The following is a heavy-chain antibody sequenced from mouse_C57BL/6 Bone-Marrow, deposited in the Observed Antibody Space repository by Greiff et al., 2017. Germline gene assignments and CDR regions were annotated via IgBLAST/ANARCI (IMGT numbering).Heavy chain of an antibody. CDR1: GYSITSGYY. V-gene: IGHV3-6*01. CDR3: AREGLRQVYAMDY. CDR2: ISYDGSN. Sequence: ESGPGLVKPSQSLSLTCSVTGYSITSGYYWNWIRQFPGNKLEWMGYISYDGSNNYNPSLKNRISITRDTSKNQFFLKLNSVTTEDTATYYCAREGLRQVYAMDYWGQGTSVTVSS. J-gene: IGHJ4*01. D-gene: IGHD2-4*01.